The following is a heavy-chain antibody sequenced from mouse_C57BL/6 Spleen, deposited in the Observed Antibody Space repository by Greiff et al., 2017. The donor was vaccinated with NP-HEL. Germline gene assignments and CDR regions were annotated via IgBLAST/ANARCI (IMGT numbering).Heavy chain of an antibody. Sequence: EVMLVESGGGLVKPGGSLKLSCAASGFTFSDYGMHWVRQAPEKGLEWVAYISSGSSTIYYADTVKGRFTISRDNAKNTLFLQMTSLESEDTDMYYCARFRYDGYCDYWGQGTTLTVSS. CDR2: ISSGSSTI. CDR3: ARFRYDGYCDY. CDR1: GFTFSDYG. D-gene: IGHD2-14*01. J-gene: IGHJ2*01. V-gene: IGHV5-17*01.